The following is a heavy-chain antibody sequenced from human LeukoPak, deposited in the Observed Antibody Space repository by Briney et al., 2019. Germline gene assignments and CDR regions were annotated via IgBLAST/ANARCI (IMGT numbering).Heavy chain of an antibody. CDR1: GFTFSSYA. Sequence: PGRSLRLSCAASGFTFSSYAMSWVRQAPGKGLEWVSGIGGSGGSTYYADSVKGRFTISRDNSKNTLYLQMNSLRAEDTAVYYCLRYFDWLFDYWGQGTLVTVPS. J-gene: IGHJ4*02. CDR3: LRYFDWLFDY. D-gene: IGHD3-9*01. V-gene: IGHV3-23*01. CDR2: IGGSGGST.